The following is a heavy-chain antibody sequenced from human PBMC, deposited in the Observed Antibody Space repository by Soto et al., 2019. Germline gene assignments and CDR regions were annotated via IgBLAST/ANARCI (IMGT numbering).Heavy chain of an antibody. CDR3: ARDVAAGDH. Sequence: QVQLVQSGAEVKKPGASVKLSCRTSGYTFTRYYIHWGRQAPGQGLEWLAIINPASGSTNYAQDFQGRVTLSMDTSTTTVYMELIGLRAEDTAIFYCARDVAAGDHWGPGTRVTVSS. V-gene: IGHV1-46*01. CDR2: INPASGST. J-gene: IGHJ4*02. D-gene: IGHD6-13*01. CDR1: GYTFTRYY.